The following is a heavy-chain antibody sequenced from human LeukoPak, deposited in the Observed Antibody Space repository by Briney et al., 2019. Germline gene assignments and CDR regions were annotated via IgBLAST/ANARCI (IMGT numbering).Heavy chain of an antibody. J-gene: IGHJ5*02. V-gene: IGHV3-30*02. D-gene: IGHD3-10*01. CDR1: GFTFSSYG. CDR2: IRYDGSNK. Sequence: PGGSLRLSCAASGFTFSSYGMHWVRQAPGKGLEWVAFIRYDGSNKYYADSVKGRFTISRDNSKNTLYLQMNSLRAEDMAVYYCAKDYYGSGSYYVPWFDPWGQGTLVTVSS. CDR3: AKDYYGSGSYYVPWFDP.